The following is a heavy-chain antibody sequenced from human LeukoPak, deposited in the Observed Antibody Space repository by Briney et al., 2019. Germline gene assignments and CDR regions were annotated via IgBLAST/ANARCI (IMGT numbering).Heavy chain of an antibody. CDR3: ARTVRGIVMPQNAFDI. V-gene: IGHV3-7*01. D-gene: IGHD1-26*01. J-gene: IGHJ3*02. CDR1: GFTFSYYW. Sequence: GGSLRLSCTASGFTFSYYWINWVRQAPGKGLEWVASIKQDGSEKWYVDSVKGRFTISRDNAENSLYLQLDSLRAEDTAVYYCARTVRGIVMPQNAFDIWGQGTVVTVSS. CDR2: IKQDGSEK.